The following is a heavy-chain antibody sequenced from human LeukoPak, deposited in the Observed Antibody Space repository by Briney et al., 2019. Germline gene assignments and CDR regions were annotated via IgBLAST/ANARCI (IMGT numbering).Heavy chain of an antibody. CDR3: ARDLLRYFDWLSYYYYGMDV. CDR2: LNGDGTNI. CDR1: GFTFSNYW. V-gene: IGHV3-74*01. J-gene: IGHJ6*02. Sequence: GGSLRLSCVASGFTFSNYWMQWVRQVPGKGLVWVSRLNGDGTNIIYADSVKGRFTISRDNAKNSLYLQMNSLRAEDTAVYYCARDLLRYFDWLSYYYYGMDVWGQGTMVTVSS. D-gene: IGHD3-9*01.